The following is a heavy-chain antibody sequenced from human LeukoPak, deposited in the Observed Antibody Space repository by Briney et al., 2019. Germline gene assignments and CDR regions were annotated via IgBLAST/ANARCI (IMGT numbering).Heavy chain of an antibody. CDR2: ISAYNGHT. CDR3: ARGRPSDY. V-gene: IGHV1-18*01. J-gene: IGHJ4*02. CDR1: GYTFTDFG. Sequence: ASVKVSCKTSGYTFTDFGMSWVRQAPGQGLEWMGWISAYNGHTNYAHNLQGRVTMTTDTSMSTACMEVRSLRSDDTGVYYRARGRPSDYWGQGTPVTVSS.